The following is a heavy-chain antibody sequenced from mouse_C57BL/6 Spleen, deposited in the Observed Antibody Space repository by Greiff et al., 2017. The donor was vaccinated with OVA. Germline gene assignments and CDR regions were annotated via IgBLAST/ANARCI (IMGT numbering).Heavy chain of an antibody. CDR2: IYPGDGDT. J-gene: IGHJ1*03. CDR1: GYAFSSSW. CDR3: GYCSSYWYFDV. V-gene: IGHV1-82*01. Sequence: QVQLQQSGPELVKPGASVKISCKASGYAFSSSWMNWVKQRPGKGLEWIGRIYPGDGDTNYNGKFKGKATLTADKSSSTAYMQLSSLTSEDSAVYFCGYCSSYWYFDVWGTGTTVTVSS. D-gene: IGHD1-1*01.